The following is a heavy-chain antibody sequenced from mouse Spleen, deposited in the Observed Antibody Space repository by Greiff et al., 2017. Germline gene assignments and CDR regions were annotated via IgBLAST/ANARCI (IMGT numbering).Heavy chain of an antibody. CDR1: GYSFTGYF. Sequence: VQLQESGPELVKPGASVKISCKASGYSFTGYFMNWVMQSHGKSLEWIGRINPYNGDTFYNQKFKGKATLTVDKSSSTAHMELRSLTSEDSAVYYCARSDYDGYYGYYAMDYWGQGTSVTVSS. D-gene: IGHD2-3*01. CDR2: INPYNGDT. CDR3: ARSDYDGYYGYYAMDY. V-gene: IGHV1-20*01. J-gene: IGHJ4*01.